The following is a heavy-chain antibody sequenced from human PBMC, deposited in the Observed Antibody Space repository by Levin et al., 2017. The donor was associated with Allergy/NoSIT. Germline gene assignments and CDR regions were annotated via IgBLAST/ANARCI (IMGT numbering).Heavy chain of an antibody. J-gene: IGHJ4*02. CDR1: GFTFSSYA. D-gene: IGHD3/OR15-3a*01. V-gene: IGHV3-23*01. Sequence: GESLKISCAASGFTFSSYAMSWVRQAPGKGLEWVSAISGSGGSTYYADSVKGRFTISRDNSKNTLYLQMNSLRAEDTAVYYCAKDLAWDSYFDYWGQGTLVTVSS. CDR2: ISGSGGST. CDR3: AKDLAWDSYFDY.